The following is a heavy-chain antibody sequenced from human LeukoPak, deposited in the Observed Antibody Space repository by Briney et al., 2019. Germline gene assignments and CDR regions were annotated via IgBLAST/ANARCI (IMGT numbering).Heavy chain of an antibody. CDR1: GYTFTSYG. J-gene: IGHJ4*02. Sequence: EASVKVSCKASGYTFTSYGISWVRQAPGQGLEWMGWISAYNGNTNYAQKLQGRATMTTDTSTSTAYMELRSLRSDDTAVYYCARGSLHGDYVRGRNKYYFDYWGQGTLVTVSS. V-gene: IGHV1-18*01. CDR3: ARGSLHGDYVRGRNKYYFDY. D-gene: IGHD4-17*01. CDR2: ISAYNGNT.